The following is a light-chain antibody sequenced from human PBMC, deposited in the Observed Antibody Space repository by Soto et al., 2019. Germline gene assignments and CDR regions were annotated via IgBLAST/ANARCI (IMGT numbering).Light chain of an antibody. V-gene: IGLV1-40*01. CDR1: SSNIGAGYD. CDR3: QSYDTSLSGFWV. J-gene: IGLJ3*02. CDR2: GNS. Sequence: QPVLTQPPSVSGAPGQRVTISCTGSSSNIGAGYDVHWYQQLPGTAPKLLIYGNSKRPSGVPDRFSGSKSDTSASLAIAGLQAEDEADYYCQSYDTSLSGFWVFGGGTKLTVL.